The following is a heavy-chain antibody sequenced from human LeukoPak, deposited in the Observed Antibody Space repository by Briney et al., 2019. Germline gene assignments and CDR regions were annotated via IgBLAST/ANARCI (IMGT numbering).Heavy chain of an antibody. Sequence: GGTLRLSCAASGFTFSSYWTHWVRQAPGKGLVWVSRINSDGNSTNYADSVKGRFTISRDNAKNTLYLQMNSLRAEDTAVYYCASDFWSGYYTPMGVNYWGQGTLVTVSS. D-gene: IGHD3-3*01. CDR1: GFTFSSYW. J-gene: IGHJ4*02. CDR3: ASDFWSGYYTPMGVNY. V-gene: IGHV3-74*01. CDR2: INSDGNST.